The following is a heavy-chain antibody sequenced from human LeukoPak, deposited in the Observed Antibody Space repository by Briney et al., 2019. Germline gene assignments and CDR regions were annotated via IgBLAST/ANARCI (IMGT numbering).Heavy chain of an antibody. D-gene: IGHD6-13*01. V-gene: IGHV4-59*01. Sequence: SETLSLTCTVSGGSISSYYWNWIRQPPGMGLEWVGYIYYSGSTNYNPSLKSRVTISLDTSKHQFSLQLSSLTAADTAVYYCARGILAAAGRIWDYWGQGTLVTVSS. CDR1: GGSISSYY. CDR3: ARGILAAAGRIWDY. CDR2: IYYSGST. J-gene: IGHJ4*02.